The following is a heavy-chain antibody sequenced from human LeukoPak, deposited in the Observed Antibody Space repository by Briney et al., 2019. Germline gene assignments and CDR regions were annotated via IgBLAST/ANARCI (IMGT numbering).Heavy chain of an antibody. V-gene: IGHV3-23*01. CDR2: ISGSGGST. D-gene: IGHD1-26*01. Sequence: GGSLRLSCAASGFTFSSYAMSWVRQAPGKGLEWVSAISGSGGSTYYADSVKGRFTISRDNSKNTLYLQMSSLRAEDTAVYYCAKGISGTPSAHYFDYWGQGTLVTVSS. J-gene: IGHJ4*02. CDR3: AKGISGTPSAHYFDY. CDR1: GFTFSSYA.